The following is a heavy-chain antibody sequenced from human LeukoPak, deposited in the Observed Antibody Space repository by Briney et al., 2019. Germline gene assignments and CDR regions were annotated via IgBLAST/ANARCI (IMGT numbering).Heavy chain of an antibody. Sequence: PSETLSLTCTVSGGSINSTSHFWAWIRQPPGKGLEWIGTIYYTGSTYYNPSLKSRVTISVDTSKNQFSLKLSSVTAADTAVYHCARETSRTSKIDSWGQGTLGTVSS. CDR2: IYYTGST. J-gene: IGHJ4*02. V-gene: IGHV4-39*02. CDR1: GGSINSTSHF. D-gene: IGHD3/OR15-3a*01. CDR3: ARETSRTSKIDS.